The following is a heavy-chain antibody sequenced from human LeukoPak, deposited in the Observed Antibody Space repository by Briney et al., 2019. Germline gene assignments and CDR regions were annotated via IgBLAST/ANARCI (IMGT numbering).Heavy chain of an antibody. V-gene: IGHV3-23*01. CDR2: ISGSGGST. Sequence: AGGSLRLSCAASGFTYSSYAMSWVRQAPGKGLEWVSAISGSGGSTYYVDSVKGRFTISRDNSKNTLYLQMNSLRAEDTAVYYCAKDRTATVTITTDYWGQGTLVTVSS. J-gene: IGHJ4*02. CDR3: AKDRTATVTITTDY. CDR1: GFTYSSYA. D-gene: IGHD4-17*01.